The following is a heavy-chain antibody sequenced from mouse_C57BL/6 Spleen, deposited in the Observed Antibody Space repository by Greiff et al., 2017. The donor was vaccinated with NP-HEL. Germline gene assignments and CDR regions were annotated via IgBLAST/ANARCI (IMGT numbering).Heavy chain of an antibody. CDR1: GFTFSSYA. CDR3: ARGYDYGFDY. J-gene: IGHJ2*01. CDR2: ISDGGSYT. V-gene: IGHV5-4*01. Sequence: EVQVVESGGGLVKPGGSLKLSCAASGFTFSSYAMSWVRQTPEKRLEWVATISDGGSYTYYPDNVKGRFTISRDNAKNNLYLQMSHLKSKDTAMYYCARGYDYGFDYWGQGTTLTVSS. D-gene: IGHD2-4*01.